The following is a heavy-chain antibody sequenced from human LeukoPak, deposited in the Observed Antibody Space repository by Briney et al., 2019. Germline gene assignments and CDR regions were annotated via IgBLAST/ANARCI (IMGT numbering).Heavy chain of an antibody. CDR2: IYYSGST. CDR1: GGSISSYY. D-gene: IGHD1/OR15-1a*01. J-gene: IGHJ3*02. V-gene: IGHV4-59*01. Sequence: SETLSLTCTVSGGSISSYYWSWIRQPPGKGLEWIGYIYYSGSTNYNPSLKSRVTISVDTSKNQFSLKLSSVTAADTAVYYCARDSDWNKAFDIWDQGTMVTVSS. CDR3: ARDSDWNKAFDI.